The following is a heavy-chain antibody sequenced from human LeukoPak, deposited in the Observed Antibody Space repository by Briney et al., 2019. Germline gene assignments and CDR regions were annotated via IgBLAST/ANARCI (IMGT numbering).Heavy chain of an antibody. J-gene: IGHJ4*02. V-gene: IGHV4-4*02. D-gene: IGHD3-22*01. CDR3: ARDLVDSGGYYFDY. CDR2: IYHSGST. Sequence: SETLSLTCTVSGGSISSDNWWTWVRQPPGKGLEWIGQIYHSGSTNYNPSLKSRVTISVDKSKNQFSLKLSSVTAAGTAIYYCARDLVDSGGYYFDYWGQGTLVTVSS. CDR1: GGSISSDNW.